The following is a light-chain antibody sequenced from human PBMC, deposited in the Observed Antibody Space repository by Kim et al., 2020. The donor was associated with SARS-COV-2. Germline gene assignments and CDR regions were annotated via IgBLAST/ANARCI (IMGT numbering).Light chain of an antibody. CDR3: QVWDSSSDHRVV. Sequence: PGKTAGMTCGGNSIGSKSVHWYQEKPGQAPVLVISYDSDRPSGIPERFSGSNSGNTATLTISRVEAGDEADYYCQVWDSSSDHRVVFGGGTQLTVL. CDR1: SIGSKS. J-gene: IGLJ2*01. CDR2: YDS. V-gene: IGLV3-21*04.